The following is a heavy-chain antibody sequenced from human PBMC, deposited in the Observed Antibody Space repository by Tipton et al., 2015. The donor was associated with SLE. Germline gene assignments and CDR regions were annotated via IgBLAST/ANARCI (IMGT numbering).Heavy chain of an antibody. CDR3: AKEAYYYDSSGSGY. J-gene: IGHJ4*02. CDR1: GFTFSSYG. V-gene: IGHV3-30*02. Sequence: SLRLSCAASGFTFSSYGMHWVRQAPGKGLEWVAFIRDDGSNKYYADSVKGRFTISRDNSKNTLYLQMNSLRAEDTAVYYCAKEAYYYDSSGSGYWGQGTLVTVSS. D-gene: IGHD3-22*01. CDR2: IRDDGSNK.